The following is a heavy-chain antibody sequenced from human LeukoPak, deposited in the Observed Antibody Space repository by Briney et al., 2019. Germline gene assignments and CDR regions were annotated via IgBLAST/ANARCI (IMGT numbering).Heavy chain of an antibody. CDR2: INPNSGGT. J-gene: IGHJ5*02. Sequence: ASVKVSCKASGYTFTGYYMHWVRQAPGQGLEWMGWINPNSGGTNYAQKFQGRVTMTGDKSIRTAYMELTRLRSDDTAVYYCARGWRPGYCSGGSCYSGWFDPWGQGTLVTVSS. CDR3: ARGWRPGYCSGGSCYSGWFDP. D-gene: IGHD2-15*01. CDR1: GYTFTGYY. V-gene: IGHV1-2*02.